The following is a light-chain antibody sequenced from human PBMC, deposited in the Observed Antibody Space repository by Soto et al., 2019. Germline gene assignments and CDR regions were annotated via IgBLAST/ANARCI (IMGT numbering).Light chain of an antibody. CDR3: QQYNSYSWT. CDR2: DAS. CDR1: QSISTW. V-gene: IGKV1-5*01. Sequence: DIQMTQSPSTLSESVGDRVTISCWASQSISTWLAWYQQKPGKAPKLLIYDASSLESGVPSRFSGSGSGTQFTLTISSLQPDDFATYYCQQYNSYSWTFGQGTKV. J-gene: IGKJ1*01.